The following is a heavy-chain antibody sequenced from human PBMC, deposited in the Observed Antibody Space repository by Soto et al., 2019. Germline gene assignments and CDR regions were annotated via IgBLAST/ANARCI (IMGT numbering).Heavy chain of an antibody. J-gene: IGHJ5*02. CDR2: MNPNSGNT. CDR3: ARGVDNGDYPNWFDP. Sequence: ASVKASCKASGYTFTSYDINWLRQATGQGLEWMGWMNPNSGNTGYAQKFQGRVTMTRNTSISTAYMELSSLRSEDTAVYYCARGVDNGDYPNWFDPWGQGTLVTGSS. CDR1: GYTFTSYD. D-gene: IGHD4-17*01. V-gene: IGHV1-8*01.